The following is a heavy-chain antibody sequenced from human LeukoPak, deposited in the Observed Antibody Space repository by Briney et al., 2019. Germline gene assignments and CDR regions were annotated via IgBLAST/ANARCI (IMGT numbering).Heavy chain of an antibody. CDR3: AKDLAYDSSGYSPFDY. D-gene: IGHD3-22*01. CDR2: ISSDGSNK. V-gene: IGHV3-30*18. J-gene: IGHJ4*02. CDR1: GFTFSTYG. Sequence: GGSLRLSCAASGFTFSTYGMHWVRQAPGKGLEWVAVISSDGSNKYYADSVKTRFTISRDNSKNTLYLQMNSLRAEDTAVYYCAKDLAYDSSGYSPFDYWGQGTLVTVSS.